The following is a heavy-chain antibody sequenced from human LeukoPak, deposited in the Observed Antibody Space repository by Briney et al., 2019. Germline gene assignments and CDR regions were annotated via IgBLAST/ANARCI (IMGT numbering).Heavy chain of an antibody. CDR3: AKANVYDFPKGNWFDP. D-gene: IGHD3-3*01. CDR2: ISWNSGSI. V-gene: IGHV3-9*01. CDR1: GFTFDDYA. J-gene: IGHJ5*02. Sequence: GRSLKLSCAASGFTFDDYAMHWVRQAPGKGLEWVSGISWNSGSIGYADSVKGRFTISRDNAKNSLYLQMNSLRAEDTALYYCAKANVYDFPKGNWFDPWGQGTLVTVSS.